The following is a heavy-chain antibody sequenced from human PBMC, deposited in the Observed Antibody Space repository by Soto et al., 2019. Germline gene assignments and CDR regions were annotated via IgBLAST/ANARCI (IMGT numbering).Heavy chain of an antibody. V-gene: IGHV1-46*01. CDR2: INPSGGST. Sequence: RASVKVSCKASGYTFTSYYMHWVRQAPGQGLEWMGIINPSGGSTSYAQKFQGRVTMTRDTSTSAVYMELSSLRSEDTAVYYCASPTPITMVRGVKGIDLYGMEVWGQGTTVIVS. J-gene: IGHJ6*01. CDR3: ASPTPITMVRGVKGIDLYGMEV. D-gene: IGHD3-10*01. CDR1: GYTFTSYY.